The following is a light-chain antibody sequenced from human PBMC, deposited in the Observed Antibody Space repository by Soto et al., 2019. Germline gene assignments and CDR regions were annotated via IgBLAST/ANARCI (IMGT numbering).Light chain of an antibody. CDR3: SSYTSSCTLYV. CDR1: SSDVGGYNY. V-gene: IGLV2-14*01. J-gene: IGLJ1*01. Sequence: QSALTQPASVSGSPGQSITISCTGTSSDVGGYNYVSWYQQHPGKAPKLMIYDVSNRPSGVSNRFSGSKSGNTDSLTISGLQAEDEADYYCSSYTSSCTLYVFGTGTKLTVL. CDR2: DVS.